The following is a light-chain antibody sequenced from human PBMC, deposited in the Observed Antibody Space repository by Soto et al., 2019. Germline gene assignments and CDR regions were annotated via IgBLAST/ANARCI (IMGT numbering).Light chain of an antibody. V-gene: IGKV3-11*01. J-gene: IGKJ4*01. CDR1: QGVSNY. CDR3: QQRGNWPLT. Sequence: DILLTQSPATLSLSPGERATLSCRASQGVSNYLVWCQQRPAQAPRLLIYDVSHRATGIPARFSGSGSGTDFTLTISSLEPEDVAVYFCQQRGNWPLTFGGGTKVEI. CDR2: DVS.